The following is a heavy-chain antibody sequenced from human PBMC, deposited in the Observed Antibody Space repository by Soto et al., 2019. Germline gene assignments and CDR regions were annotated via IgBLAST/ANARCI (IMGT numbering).Heavy chain of an antibody. CDR1: GFTFTTYS. CDR2: ISANNGKT. V-gene: IGHV1-18*04. D-gene: IGHD2-15*01. J-gene: IGHJ4*02. Sequence: GPEVKKPGASVKVSCKASGFTFTTYSFSWVRQAPGQGLEWIGWISANNGKTVYAQKFQDRVTMTTDTSTSTAHLELRSLKTDDPAVYYCARETGVVVIVKGEFEFWGQGTLVTVSS. CDR3: ARETGVVVIVKGEFEF.